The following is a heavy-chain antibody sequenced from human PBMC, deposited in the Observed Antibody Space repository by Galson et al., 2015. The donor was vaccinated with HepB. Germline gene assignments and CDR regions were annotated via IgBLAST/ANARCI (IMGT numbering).Heavy chain of an antibody. CDR3: AQSQLARYSSSWYPPVRYFQH. Sequence: SLRLSCAASGFTFSSYAMSWVRQAPGKGLEWVSAISGSGGSTYYTDSVKGRFTISRDNSKNTLYLQMNSLRAEDTAVYYCAQSQLARYSSSWYPPVRYFQHWGQGTLVTVSS. CDR2: ISGSGGST. V-gene: IGHV3-23*01. CDR1: GFTFSSYA. D-gene: IGHD6-13*01. J-gene: IGHJ1*01.